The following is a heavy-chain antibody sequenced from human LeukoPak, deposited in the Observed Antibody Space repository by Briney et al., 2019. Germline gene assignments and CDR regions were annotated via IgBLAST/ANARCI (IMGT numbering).Heavy chain of an antibody. Sequence: SQTLSLTCTVSGGPISSGRYYWTWIRQPAGKGLEWIGRIYTSGRTNYNPSLKSRDPITVDSSKNQSPLKLSSVTAADTAVYYCAREASVVVPAAINGFDYWGQGTLVTVSS. D-gene: IGHD2-2*02. V-gene: IGHV4-61*02. CDR2: IYTSGRT. CDR1: GGPISSGRYY. J-gene: IGHJ4*02. CDR3: AREASVVVPAAINGFDY.